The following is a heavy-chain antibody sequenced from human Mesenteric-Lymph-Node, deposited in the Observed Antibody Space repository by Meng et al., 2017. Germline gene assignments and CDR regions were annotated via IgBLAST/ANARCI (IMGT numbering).Heavy chain of an antibody. V-gene: IGHV3-33*01. CDR1: GFTFSSYG. J-gene: IGHJ4*02. D-gene: IGHD3-22*01. CDR3: ARVGGDFFDSSGSDY. Sequence: GGSLRLSCAASGFTFSSYGMHWVRQAPGKGLEWVAVIWYDGSNKYYADSVKGRFTISRDNSKNTLYLQMDSLRADDTAVYYCARVGGDFFDSSGSDYWGQGTLVTVSS. CDR2: IWYDGSNK.